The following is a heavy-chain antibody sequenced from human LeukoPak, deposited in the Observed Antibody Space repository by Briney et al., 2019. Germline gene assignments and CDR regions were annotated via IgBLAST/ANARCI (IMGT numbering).Heavy chain of an antibody. D-gene: IGHD1-26*01. V-gene: IGHV4-39*01. CDR3: ARRSGTYHAFDI. Sequence: PSETLSLTCTVSGGSISSSNYYWGWIRQPPGKGLEWIGSFYYTGSTFYSPSLKSRVTISVDTSKNQFSLKLSSVTAADTAVYYCARRSGTYHAFDIWGQGTMVTVSS. CDR2: FYYTGST. J-gene: IGHJ3*02. CDR1: GGSISSSNYY.